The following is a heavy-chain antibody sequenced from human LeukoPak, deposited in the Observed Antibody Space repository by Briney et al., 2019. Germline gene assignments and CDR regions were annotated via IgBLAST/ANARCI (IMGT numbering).Heavy chain of an antibody. D-gene: IGHD3-22*01. Sequence: PGGSLRLSRAASGFTFSNAWMSWVRQAPGKGLEWVGRIKSKTDGGTTDYAAPVKGRFTISRDDSKNTLYLQMNSLKTEDTAVYYCTTTNPQYYYDSSGYYLDYWGQGTLVTVSS. V-gene: IGHV3-15*01. CDR2: IKSKTDGGTT. J-gene: IGHJ4*02. CDR3: TTTNPQYYYDSSGYYLDY. CDR1: GFTFSNAW.